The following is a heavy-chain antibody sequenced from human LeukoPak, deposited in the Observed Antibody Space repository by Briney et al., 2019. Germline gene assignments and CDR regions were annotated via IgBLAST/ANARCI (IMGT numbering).Heavy chain of an antibody. V-gene: IGHV3-53*01. CDR1: GFTVSSNY. J-gene: IGHJ4*02. CDR2: IYSGGST. Sequence: GGSLRLSCAASGFTVSSNYMSWVRQAPGKGLEWVSVIYSGGSTYYADSVKGRFTISRDNSKNTLYLQVNSLRAEDTAVYYCARGIYDSSGYLQYYFDYWGQGTLVTVSS. D-gene: IGHD3-22*01. CDR3: ARGIYDSSGYLQYYFDY.